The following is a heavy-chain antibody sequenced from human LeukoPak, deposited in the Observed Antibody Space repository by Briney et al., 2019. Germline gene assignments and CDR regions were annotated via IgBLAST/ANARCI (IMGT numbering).Heavy chain of an antibody. CDR3: AREGYYDSSGPSGYNY. D-gene: IGHD3-22*01. CDR2: IIPIFGTA. V-gene: IGHV1-69*13. J-gene: IGHJ4*02. Sequence: SVTVSCTASGGTFSSYAISWVRQAPGQGLEWMGGIIPIFGTANYAQKFQGRVTITADESTSTAYMELSSLRSEDTAVYYCAREGYYDSSGPSGYNYWGQGTLVTVSS. CDR1: GGTFSSYA.